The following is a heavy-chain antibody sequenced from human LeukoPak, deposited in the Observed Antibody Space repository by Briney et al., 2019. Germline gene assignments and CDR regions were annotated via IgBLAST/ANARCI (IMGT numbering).Heavy chain of an antibody. Sequence: SETLSLTCTVSGGSISSGDYYWSWIRQPPGKALEWIAYMYYSGSTYYNPSLKSRVTMSADTSKNQLSLKLSSVTAADTAVYYCARPYYYDSRIDPWGQGILVTVSS. CDR3: ARPYYYDSRIDP. V-gene: IGHV4-30-4*01. J-gene: IGHJ5*02. CDR2: MYYSGST. CDR1: GGSISSGDYY. D-gene: IGHD3-22*01.